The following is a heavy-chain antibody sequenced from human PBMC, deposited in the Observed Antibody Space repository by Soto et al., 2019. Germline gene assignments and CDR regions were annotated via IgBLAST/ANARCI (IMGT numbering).Heavy chain of an antibody. Sequence: SETLSLTCAVYGGSFSGYYWSWIRQPPGKGLEWIGEINHSGSTNYNPSLKSRVTISVDTSKNQFSLKLSSVTAADTAVYYCARGYSGSGPSTYYYYYYYMDVWGKGTTVTVSS. CDR2: INHSGST. CDR3: ARGYSGSGPSTYYYYYYYMDV. CDR1: GGSFSGYY. J-gene: IGHJ6*03. D-gene: IGHD3-3*01. V-gene: IGHV4-34*01.